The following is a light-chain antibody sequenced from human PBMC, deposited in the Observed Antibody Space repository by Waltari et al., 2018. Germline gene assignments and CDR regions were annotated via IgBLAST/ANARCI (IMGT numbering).Light chain of an antibody. V-gene: IGKV1-39*01. CDR2: DAS. CDR3: QQSYTTPYT. J-gene: IGKJ2*01. Sequence: DIQMTQSPSSLSASVGDRVTITCRASQSISSYLNWYQQKPGKGPRFLIYDASSVQSGVPSRFSGSRSGTDFTLTISSLQPEDFATYYCQQSYTTPYTFGQGTKLEIK. CDR1: QSISSY.